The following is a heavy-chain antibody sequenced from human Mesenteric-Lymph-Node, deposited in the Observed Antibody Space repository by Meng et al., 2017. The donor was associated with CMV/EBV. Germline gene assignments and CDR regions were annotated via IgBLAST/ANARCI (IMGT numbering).Heavy chain of an antibody. CDR3: AKAHLGWGAFDI. D-gene: IGHD3-16*01. CDR2: IKQDGSQK. Sequence: GGSLRLSCAASGFTFSSYSMNWVRQAPGKGLEWVANIKQDGSQKYYVDSVKGRFTISRDNAKNSLYLQMNSLRAEDTAVYYCAKAHLGWGAFDIWGQGTMVTVSS. V-gene: IGHV3-7*03. CDR1: GFTFSSYS. J-gene: IGHJ3*02.